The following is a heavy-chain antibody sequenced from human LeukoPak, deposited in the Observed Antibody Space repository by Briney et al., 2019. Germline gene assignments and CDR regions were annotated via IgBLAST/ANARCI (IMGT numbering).Heavy chain of an antibody. CDR1: GYSISGGYY. Sequence: VKPSETLSLTCSVSGYSISGGYYWGWIRQPPGKGLEWIGSIYHSGSTYYNPSLKSRVTISVDTSKNQFSLKLSSVIAADTAVYYCARAGGSDFWSEDYYYMDVWGKGTTVTVSS. CDR3: ARAGGSDFWSEDYYYMDV. D-gene: IGHD3-3*01. CDR2: IYHSGST. V-gene: IGHV4-38-2*02. J-gene: IGHJ6*03.